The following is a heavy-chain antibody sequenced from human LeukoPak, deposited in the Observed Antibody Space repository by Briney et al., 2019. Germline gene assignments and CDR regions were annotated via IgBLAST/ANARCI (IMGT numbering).Heavy chain of an antibody. J-gene: IGHJ6*04. CDR1: GYSISSGYY. CDR2: IFHSGST. Sequence: SETLSLTCAVSGYSISSGYYWGWIRQPPGKGLEWIGSIFHSGSTYYDPSLKSRVNMSVDTSKNQISLKLSSVTAADAAVYYCARASGSYGSGSYYYGMDVWGKGTTVTVSS. D-gene: IGHD3-10*01. CDR3: ARASGSYGSGSYYYGMDV. V-gene: IGHV4-38-2*01.